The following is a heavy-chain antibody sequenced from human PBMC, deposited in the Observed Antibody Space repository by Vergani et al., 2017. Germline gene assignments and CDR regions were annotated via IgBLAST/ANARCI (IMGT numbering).Heavy chain of an antibody. V-gene: IGHV1-2*02. D-gene: IGHD5-18*01. CDR3: AGVAFTALDLVNFVY. CDR1: GYTFTDYY. J-gene: IGHJ4*02. CDR2: INPHNGVT. Sequence: QVQLVQSGAAVKKPGASVKVSCKASGYTFTDYYMHWVRQAPGQGLEWMGWINPHNGVTNYAQKFQGRVTMTRDTSISTASMELNRLRSDDTAVYYCAGVAFTALDLVNFVYWCQGALMAVAS.